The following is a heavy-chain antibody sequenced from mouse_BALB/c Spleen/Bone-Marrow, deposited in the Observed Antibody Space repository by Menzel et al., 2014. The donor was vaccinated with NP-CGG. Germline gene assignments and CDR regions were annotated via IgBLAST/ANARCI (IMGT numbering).Heavy chain of an antibody. CDR2: INPSNGRT. Sequence: QVQLQQSGDELVKPGASVKLSCEASGFTFTSYWIHWVKQRPGQGPEWIGEINPSNGRTNYNEKFKSKATLTEDKSSSTAYMQLSSLTSEDSAVYYCARDVNYRYAMDYWGQGTSVNVSS. CDR1: GFTFTSYW. J-gene: IGHJ4*01. CDR3: ARDVNYRYAMDY. D-gene: IGHD2-1*01. V-gene: IGHV1S81*02.